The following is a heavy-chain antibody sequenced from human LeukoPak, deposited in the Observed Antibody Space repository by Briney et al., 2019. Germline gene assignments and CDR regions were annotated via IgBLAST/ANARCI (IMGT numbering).Heavy chain of an antibody. D-gene: IGHD1-1*01. CDR3: AKGHSAHGTVFDY. V-gene: IGHV3-23*01. Sequence: PGGSLRLSCAASGLSFSRFAMSWVRHAPGKGLEWVSTIIGSGDTTYYADSVKGRFTISRDNLKNTLYVQMNSLRVEDTAVYYCAKGHSAHGTVFDYWGEGTLVIVSS. CDR2: IIGSGDTT. CDR1: GLSFSRFA. J-gene: IGHJ4*02.